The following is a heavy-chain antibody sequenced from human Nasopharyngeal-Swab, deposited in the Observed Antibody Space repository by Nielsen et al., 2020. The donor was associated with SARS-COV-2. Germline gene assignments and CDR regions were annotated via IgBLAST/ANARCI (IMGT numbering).Heavy chain of an antibody. CDR2: IRSKTYGGAP. V-gene: IGHV3-49*01. D-gene: IGHD1-26*01. J-gene: IGHJ3*02. Sequence: GESLKISCTTSGFTFGDYAMSWFRQAPGKGLEWVGFIRSKTYGGAPEYAAYVKGRFTISRDGAESIAYLHMNSLETEDTGVYYCARSVGSFYGQGAFDIWGQGTMVTVSS. CDR3: ARSVGSFYGQGAFDI. CDR1: GFTFGDYA.